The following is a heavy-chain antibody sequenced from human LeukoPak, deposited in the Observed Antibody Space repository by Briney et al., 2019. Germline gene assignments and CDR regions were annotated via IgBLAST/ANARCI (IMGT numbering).Heavy chain of an antibody. CDR2: IYYSGST. D-gene: IGHD1-1*01. V-gene: IGHV4-31*03. Sequence: SETLSLTCTVSGGSISSGGYYWSWIRQHPGKGLEWIGYIYYSGSTYYNPSLKSRVTISVDTSKNQFSLKLSSVTAADTAVYYCARVVFELERGFDPWGQGTLVTVSS. CDR3: ARVVFELERGFDP. CDR1: GGSISSGGYY. J-gene: IGHJ5*02.